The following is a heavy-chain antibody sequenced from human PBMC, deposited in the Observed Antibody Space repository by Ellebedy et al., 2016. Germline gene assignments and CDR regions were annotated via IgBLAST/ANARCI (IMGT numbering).Heavy chain of an antibody. CDR1: GGSISSGSYY. V-gene: IGHV4-61*02. Sequence: SETLSLXXTVSGGSISSGSYYWSWIRQPAGKGLEWIGRIYTSGTTNYNPSLKSRVTMSVDTSKNQFSLKLSSVTAADTAVYYCARESSRWSGLGAYYYYYMDVWGKGTTVTVSS. D-gene: IGHD3-3*01. CDR2: IYTSGTT. J-gene: IGHJ6*03. CDR3: ARESSRWSGLGAYYYYYMDV.